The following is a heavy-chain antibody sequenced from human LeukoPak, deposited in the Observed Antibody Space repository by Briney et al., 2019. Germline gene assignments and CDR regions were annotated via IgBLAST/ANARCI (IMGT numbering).Heavy chain of an antibody. D-gene: IGHD3-10*01. CDR2: ISYDGSNK. CDR1: GFTFSSYA. J-gene: IGHJ5*02. Sequence: GGSLRLSCAASGFTFSSYAMHWVRQAPGKGLEWVAVISYDGSNKYYADSVKGRFTISRDNSKNTLYLQMNSLRAEDTAVYYCAKDSGYDSGTYLDQWGQGTLVTVSS. V-gene: IGHV3-30-3*01. CDR3: AKDSGYDSGTYLDQ.